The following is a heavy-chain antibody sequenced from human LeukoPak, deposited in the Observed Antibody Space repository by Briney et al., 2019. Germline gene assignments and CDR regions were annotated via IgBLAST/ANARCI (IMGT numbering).Heavy chain of an antibody. CDR3: ARAASIAVASPGTFDY. D-gene: IGHD6-19*01. J-gene: IGHJ4*02. Sequence: PSETLSLTCGVSGYSINSGYYWGWIRQPPGEGLEWIERIYHSGSTYYNPSLKRRVTISVDKAKNQFSLELTSVTAADTAVYYCARAASIAVASPGTFDYWGQGTLVTVSS. V-gene: IGHV4-38-2*01. CDR2: IYHSGST. CDR1: GYSINSGYY.